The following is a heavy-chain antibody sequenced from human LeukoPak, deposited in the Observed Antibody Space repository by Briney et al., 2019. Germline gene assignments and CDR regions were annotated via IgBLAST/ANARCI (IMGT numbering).Heavy chain of an antibody. Sequence: PGGSLRLSCAASGFTFRSYWMHWVRQAPGKGLEWVSAISGSGGSTYYADSVKGRFTISRDNSKNTLYLQMNSLRAEDTAVYYCAKAGRGVIIFDYWGQGTLVTVSS. CDR1: GFTFRSYW. CDR2: ISGSGGST. CDR3: AKAGRGVIIFDY. V-gene: IGHV3-23*01. D-gene: IGHD3-10*01. J-gene: IGHJ4*02.